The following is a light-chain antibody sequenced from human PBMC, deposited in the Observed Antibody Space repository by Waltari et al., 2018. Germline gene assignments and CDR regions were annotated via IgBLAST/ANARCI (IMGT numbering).Light chain of an antibody. J-gene: IGKJ4*01. CDR3: QQYTEWPPLT. Sequence: IVMTPSPATLSVSPGERVTLSCRASQSVKDHLAWYHQRPGQAPRLLIYGASTRATGIPARFSGSGFGTEFTLTIVSLQSEDFGVYYCQQYTEWPPLTFGGGTTVDIK. V-gene: IGKV3-15*01. CDR2: GAS. CDR1: QSVKDH.